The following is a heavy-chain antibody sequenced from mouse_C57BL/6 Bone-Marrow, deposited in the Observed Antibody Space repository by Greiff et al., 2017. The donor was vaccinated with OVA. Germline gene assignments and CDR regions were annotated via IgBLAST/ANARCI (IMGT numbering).Heavy chain of an antibody. Sequence: VQLQESGAERVSPGSPVKLSCKASGTTFPSSWMDWVKQRPGQGLEWIGNIYPSDSETHYNQKFKDKATLTVDKSSSTAYMQLSSLTSEDSAVYYCAREVYDYDGFAYWGQGTLVTVSA. CDR1: GTTFPSSW. D-gene: IGHD2-4*01. J-gene: IGHJ3*01. CDR2: IYPSDSET. CDR3: AREVYDYDGFAY. V-gene: IGHV1-61*01.